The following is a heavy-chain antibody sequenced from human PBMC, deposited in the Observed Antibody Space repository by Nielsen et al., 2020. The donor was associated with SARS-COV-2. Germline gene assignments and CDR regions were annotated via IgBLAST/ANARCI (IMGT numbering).Heavy chain of an antibody. CDR3: ARDSSSGGGV. J-gene: IGHJ6*02. CDR1: GFSFSDSH. Sequence: GESLKISCAASGFSFSDSHMSWIRQAPGKGLEWVSFISYNGGTIYYADSVKGRFTISRDNAKNSLNLQMNSLRDDDTAVYYCARDSSSGGGVWGQGTTVTVSS. CDR2: ISYNGGTI. V-gene: IGHV3-11*04. D-gene: IGHD6-6*01.